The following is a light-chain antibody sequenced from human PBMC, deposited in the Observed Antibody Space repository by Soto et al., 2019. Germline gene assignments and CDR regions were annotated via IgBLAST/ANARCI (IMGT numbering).Light chain of an antibody. CDR2: AAS. V-gene: IGKV1-12*01. CDR1: QDITNW. J-gene: IGKJ3*01. CDR3: QQANSFPAFT. Sequence: DIQMTQSPSSVSASVGDRVIITCRASQDITNWLAWYQQKPGKAPKLLIYAASTLQTGVPSRFSGSGSGTEFTLTINNLQPEDFATYYCQQANSFPAFTFGPGTKVDVK.